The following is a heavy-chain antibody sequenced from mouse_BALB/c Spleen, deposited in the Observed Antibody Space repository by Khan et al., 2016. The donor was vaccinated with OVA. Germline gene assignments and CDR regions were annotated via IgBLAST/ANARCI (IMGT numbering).Heavy chain of an antibody. Sequence: VQLKESGAELVKPGASVKLSCTASGFNIKDTYLHWVKQRPEQGLEWIGRIAPANGNTQYDPKFQGKATLTSDTSSNTAYRQLNSLTSEETAVYCCARPSYDPRDFEVWGGVTRVTVSA. J-gene: IGHJ1*01. V-gene: IGHV14-3*02. D-gene: IGHD2-3*01. CDR1: GFNIKDTY. CDR2: IAPANGNT. CDR3: ARPSYDPRDFEV.